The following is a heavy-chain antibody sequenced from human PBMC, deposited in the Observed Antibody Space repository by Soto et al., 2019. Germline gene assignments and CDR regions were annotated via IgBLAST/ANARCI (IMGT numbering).Heavy chain of an antibody. V-gene: IGHV1-18*01. CDR3: AKSPGMYYYDSSGYYHYDY. CDR1: GYTFITYD. CDR2: ISAYSGNT. Sequence: ASVKVSCKASGYTFITYDISWVRQAPGQGLEWMGWISAYSGNTNYTQKFQGRVTLTTGTSTSTAYMELRSLRAEDTAVYYCAKSPGMYYYDSSGYYHYDYWGQGTLVTVSS. D-gene: IGHD3-22*01. J-gene: IGHJ4*02.